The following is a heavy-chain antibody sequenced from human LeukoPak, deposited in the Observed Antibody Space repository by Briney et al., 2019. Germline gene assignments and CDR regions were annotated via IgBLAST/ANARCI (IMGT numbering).Heavy chain of an antibody. J-gene: IGHJ6*02. V-gene: IGHV4-61*05. CDR2: IYYSGST. CDR3: ASRRNTVGSYYYSGMDV. D-gene: IGHD4-23*01. CDR1: GGSISSSSYY. Sequence: SETLSLTCTVSGGSISSSSYYWGWIRQPPGKGLEWIGYIYYSGSTNYNPSLKSRVTISVDTSKNQFSLKLSSVTAADTAVYYGASRRNTVGSYYYSGMDVWAKGPRSPSP.